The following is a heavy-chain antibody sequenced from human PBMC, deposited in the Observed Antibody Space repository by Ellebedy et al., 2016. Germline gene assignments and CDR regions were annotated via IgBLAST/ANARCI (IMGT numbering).Heavy chain of an antibody. CDR1: GFTFSSYG. D-gene: IGHD3-9*01. CDR2: ISYDGSNK. Sequence: GGSLRLSCAASGFTFSSYGMHWVRQAPGKGLEWVAVISYDGSNKYYADSVKGRFTISRDNAKNSLYLQMNSLRAEDTAVYYCARFYDILTPHDAFDIWGQGTMVTVSS. CDR3: ARFYDILTPHDAFDI. J-gene: IGHJ3*02. V-gene: IGHV3-30*03.